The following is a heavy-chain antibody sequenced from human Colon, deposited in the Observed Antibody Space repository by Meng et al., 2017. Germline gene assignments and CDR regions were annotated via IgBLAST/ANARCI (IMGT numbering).Heavy chain of an antibody. Sequence: SETLSLTCTVSGGPISGSYWSWIRQPPGKELELIWYIYYSGSTNYSPSLRSRVTISIYTSQNQFSLNLTSLTAADTAIYYCARGGGKVGAREFENLGQGTLVTVSS. CDR1: GGPISGSY. CDR3: ARGGGKVGAREFEN. D-gene: IGHD1-26*01. J-gene: IGHJ4*02. CDR2: IYYSGST. V-gene: IGHV4-59*01.